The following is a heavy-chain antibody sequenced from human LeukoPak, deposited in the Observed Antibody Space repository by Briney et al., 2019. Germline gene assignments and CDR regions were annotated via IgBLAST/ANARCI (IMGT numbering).Heavy chain of an antibody. V-gene: IGHV3-30-3*01. CDR3: VKDHWGSYYSLFDS. Sequence: GGSLRLSCAASGFTFNNYAVHWVRQAPGKGLEWLAVVSYDGTNEHYADSVKGRFTISRDNSKNMLSLQMNSLRAEDTALYYCVKDHWGSYYSLFDSWGQGTLVTVSS. CDR1: GFTFNNYA. D-gene: IGHD1-26*01. CDR2: VSYDGTNE. J-gene: IGHJ4*02.